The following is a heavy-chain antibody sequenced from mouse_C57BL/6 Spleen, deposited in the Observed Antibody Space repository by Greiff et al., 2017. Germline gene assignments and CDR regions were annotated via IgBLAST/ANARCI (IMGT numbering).Heavy chain of an antibody. Sequence: EVKLVESGGGLVQPGGSLKLSCAASGFTFSDYYMYWVRQTPEKRLEWVAYISNGGGSTYYPDTVKGRFTISRDNAKNTLYLQMSRLKSEDTAMYYCARHYYDYDGDAMDYWGQGTSVTVSS. CDR2: ISNGGGST. V-gene: IGHV5-12*01. CDR1: GFTFSDYY. J-gene: IGHJ4*01. D-gene: IGHD2-4*01. CDR3: ARHYYDYDGDAMDY.